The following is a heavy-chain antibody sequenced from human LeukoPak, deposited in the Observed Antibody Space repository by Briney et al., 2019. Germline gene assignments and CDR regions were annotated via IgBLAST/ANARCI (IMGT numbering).Heavy chain of an antibody. CDR1: GFTFSSYG. CDR3: AELGITMIGGV. V-gene: IGHV3-30*18. Sequence: PGGSLRLSCAASGFTFSSYGMHWVRQAPGKGLEWVGVTSHDGSNEYYEDSVKGRFTISRDNAKNSLYLQMNSLRAEDTAVYYCAELGITMIGGVWGKGTTVTISS. J-gene: IGHJ6*04. CDR2: TSHDGSNE. D-gene: IGHD3-10*02.